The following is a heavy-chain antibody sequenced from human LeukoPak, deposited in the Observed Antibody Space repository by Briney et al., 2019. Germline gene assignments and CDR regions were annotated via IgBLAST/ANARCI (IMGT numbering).Heavy chain of an antibody. CDR2: INHSGST. J-gene: IGHJ4*02. V-gene: IGHV4-34*01. Sequence: SETLSLTCADYGGSFSGYYWSWIRQPPGKGLEWIGEINHSGSTNYNPSLKSRVTISVDTSKNQFSLKLSSVTAADTAVYYCARLMTTVTHWGQGTLVTVSS. CDR1: GGSFSGYY. D-gene: IGHD4-11*01. CDR3: ARLMTTVTH.